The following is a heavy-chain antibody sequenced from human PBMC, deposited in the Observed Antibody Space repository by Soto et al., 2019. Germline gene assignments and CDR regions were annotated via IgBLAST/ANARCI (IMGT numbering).Heavy chain of an antibody. CDR1: GFTFGGSA. CDR3: AKGLSIAAAGTFDY. J-gene: IGHJ4*02. D-gene: IGHD6-13*01. Sequence: PGGSLRHSCAASGFTFGGSAMHWVRQASGKGLEWVGHIRSKTNSYATAYAESVKGRFTISRDDSMNTAYLQMNSLKTEDTAVYYCAKGLSIAAAGTFDYWGQGTLVTVSS. CDR2: IRSKTNSYAT. V-gene: IGHV3-73*01.